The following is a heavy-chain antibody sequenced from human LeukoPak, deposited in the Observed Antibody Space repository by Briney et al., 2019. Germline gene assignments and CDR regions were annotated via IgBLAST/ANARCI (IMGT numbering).Heavy chain of an antibody. J-gene: IGHJ6*02. CDR1: GGSISSSSYY. V-gene: IGHV4-39*01. CDR2: IYYSGSI. D-gene: IGHD2-2*02. CDR3: ARLLVVPAAIYYGMDV. Sequence: SETLSLTCTVSGGSISSSSYYWGWIRQPPGKGLEWIGSIYYSGSIYYNPSLKSRVTISVDMSKNQFSLKLSSVTAADTAVYYCARLLVVPAAIYYGMDVWGQGTTVTVSS.